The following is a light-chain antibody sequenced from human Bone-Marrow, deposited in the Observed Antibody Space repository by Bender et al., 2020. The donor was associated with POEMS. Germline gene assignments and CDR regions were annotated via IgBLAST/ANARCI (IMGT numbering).Light chain of an antibody. CDR3: QVWDRISAHHV. J-gene: IGLJ1*01. CDR2: SDT. CDR1: NIEYNS. Sequence: SYVLTQPPSVSVAPGQTATITCGGNNIEYNSVNWFQQKTGRAPVLVVYSDTDRPSGIPERFSGSNSGNTATLTINRVEAGDEGDYYCQVWDRISAHHVFGTGTKVTVL. V-gene: IGLV3-21*02.